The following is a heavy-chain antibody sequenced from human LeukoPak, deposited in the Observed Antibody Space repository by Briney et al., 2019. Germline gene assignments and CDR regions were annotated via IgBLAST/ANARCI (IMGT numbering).Heavy chain of an antibody. Sequence: NPGGSLRLSCAASGFTFSNARMSWVRQAPGKGLEWVGRIKSKTDGGTTDYAAPVKGRFTISRDDSKNTLYLQMNSLKTEDTAVYYCTTRPGLGDAFDIWGQGTMVTVSS. J-gene: IGHJ3*02. D-gene: IGHD3/OR15-3a*01. CDR1: GFTFSNAR. CDR3: TTRPGLGDAFDI. CDR2: IKSKTDGGTT. V-gene: IGHV3-15*01.